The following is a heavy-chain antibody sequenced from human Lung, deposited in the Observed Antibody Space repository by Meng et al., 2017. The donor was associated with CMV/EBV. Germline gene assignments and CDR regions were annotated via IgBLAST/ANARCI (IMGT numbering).Heavy chain of an antibody. CDR1: GFTFSSYS. Sequence: ESLKISCAASGFTFSSYSMNWVRQAPGKGLEWVSFISSSSSYIYYGDSVKGRFTISRDNAKNSLYLQMNSLRAEDTAVYYCARAPGAARSEYGMDVWGQGXTVTVSS. CDR3: ARAPGAARSEYGMDV. V-gene: IGHV3-21*01. J-gene: IGHJ6*02. CDR2: ISSSSSYI. D-gene: IGHD6-6*01.